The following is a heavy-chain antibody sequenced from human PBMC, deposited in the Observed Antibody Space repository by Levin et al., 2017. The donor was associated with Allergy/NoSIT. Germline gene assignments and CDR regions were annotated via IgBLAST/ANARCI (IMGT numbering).Heavy chain of an antibody. CDR1: GFTFRSYG. V-gene: IGHV3-30*03. J-gene: IGHJ6*02. D-gene: IGHD2-15*01. CDR2: ISFDGSHQ. Sequence: GGSLRLSCAASGFTFRSYGIHWVRQAPGKGLEWVAVISFDGSHQHYADSVKGRFTISRDNSNNTMYLQMNSPRPEDTAVYFCARVAPRISYMDVWGQGTTVTVS. CDR3: ARVAPRISYMDV.